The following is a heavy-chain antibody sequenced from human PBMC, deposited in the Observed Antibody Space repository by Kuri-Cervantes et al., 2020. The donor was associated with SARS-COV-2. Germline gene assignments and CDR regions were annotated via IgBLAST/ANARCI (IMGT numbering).Heavy chain of an antibody. D-gene: IGHD2-21*01. V-gene: IGHV3-11*06. Sequence: GGSLRLSCAASGFTFSDYYMSWIRQAPGRGLEWVSYISSSSSYTNYADSVKGRFTISRDNAKNSLYLQMNSLRAEDTAIYYCVKDRVGVLDSWGQGTLVTVSS. CDR1: GFTFSDYY. CDR2: ISSSSSYT. CDR3: VKDRVGVLDS. J-gene: IGHJ4*02.